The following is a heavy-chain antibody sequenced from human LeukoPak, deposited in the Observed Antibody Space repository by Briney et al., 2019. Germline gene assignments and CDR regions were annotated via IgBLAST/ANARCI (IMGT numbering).Heavy chain of an antibody. CDR3: AKGPGYYDSSGYYLDY. Sequence: GRSLRLSCAASGFTFSSYGMHWVRQAPGKGLEWVAVFSYDGNKKYYADSVKGRFTISRDNSKNTLYLQMNSLRAEDTAVYYCAKGPGYYDSSGYYLDYWGQGTLVTVSS. CDR2: FSYDGNKK. CDR1: GFTFSSYG. D-gene: IGHD3-22*01. V-gene: IGHV3-30*18. J-gene: IGHJ4*02.